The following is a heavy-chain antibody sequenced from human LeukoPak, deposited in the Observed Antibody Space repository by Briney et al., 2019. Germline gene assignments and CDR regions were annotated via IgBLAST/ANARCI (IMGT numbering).Heavy chain of an antibody. V-gene: IGHV4-39*01. CDR3: ARVTQGRITMVRGVQNFHYYYYMDV. Sequence: SETLSLTCTVSGGSISSSRYYGGWIRQPPGKGLEWIGSKYYSGSTYYNPSLKNRVTISVDTSKNQFSLKLSSVTAADTAVYYCARVTQGRITMVRGVQNFHYYYYMDVWGKGTTVTVSS. J-gene: IGHJ6*03. CDR2: KYYSGST. CDR1: GGSISSSRYY. D-gene: IGHD3-10*01.